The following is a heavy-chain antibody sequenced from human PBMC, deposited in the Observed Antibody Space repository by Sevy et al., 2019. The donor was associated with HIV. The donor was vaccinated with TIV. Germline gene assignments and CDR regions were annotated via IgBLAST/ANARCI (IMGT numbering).Heavy chain of an antibody. D-gene: IGHD5-18*01. Sequence: SETLSLTCTVSGASINPYYWSWIRQPAGKGLEWIGRIYASGSTNYIPSLKSRVTMSVDTSKNQFSLKMNSVTAADTAVYYCARDGGYNYGQTLHFDYWGQGTLVTVSS. J-gene: IGHJ4*02. V-gene: IGHV4-4*07. CDR2: IYASGST. CDR1: GASINPYY. CDR3: ARDGGYNYGQTLHFDY.